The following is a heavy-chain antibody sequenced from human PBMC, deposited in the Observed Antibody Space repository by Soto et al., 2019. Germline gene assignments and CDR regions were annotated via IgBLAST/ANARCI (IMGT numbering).Heavy chain of an antibody. Sequence: WGSLRLSCSASGFTFSSYAMSWFRQAPGKGLEWVSAISGSGGSTYYADSVKGRFTISRDNSKNTLYLQMNSLRAEDTAVYYCAKVQYSGSPFDYWGQGTLVTVSS. V-gene: IGHV3-23*01. CDR3: AKVQYSGSPFDY. J-gene: IGHJ4*02. D-gene: IGHD1-26*01. CDR1: GFTFSSYA. CDR2: ISGSGGST.